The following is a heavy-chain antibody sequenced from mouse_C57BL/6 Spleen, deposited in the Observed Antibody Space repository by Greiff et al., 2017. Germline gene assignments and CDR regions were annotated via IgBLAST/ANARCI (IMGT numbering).Heavy chain of an antibody. Sequence: VQLQQSGAELVRPGTSVKVSCKASGYAFTNYLIEWVKQRPGQGLEWIGVINPGSGGTNYNEKFKGKATLTADKSSSTAYMQLSSLTSEDSAVYFCASWDDGYYFAYWGQGTLVTVSA. CDR2: INPGSGGT. D-gene: IGHD2-3*01. J-gene: IGHJ3*01. CDR1: GYAFTNYL. V-gene: IGHV1-54*01. CDR3: ASWDDGYYFAY.